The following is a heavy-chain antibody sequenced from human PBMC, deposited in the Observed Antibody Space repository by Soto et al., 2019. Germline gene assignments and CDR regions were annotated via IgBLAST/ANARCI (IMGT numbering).Heavy chain of an antibody. CDR2: TSNSAPT. CDR3: ARLFRDVYNAVEY. J-gene: IGHJ4*02. D-gene: IGHD3-3*01. Sequence: SETLSLTCTVSGGSISSYHWSWIRQSPGKGLEWIGYTSNSAPTIYNPSLKSRVTISADASNNQFSLRLSSVTAADTAVYFCARLFRDVYNAVEYWGQGALVTVSS. V-gene: IGHV4-59*08. CDR1: GGSISSYH.